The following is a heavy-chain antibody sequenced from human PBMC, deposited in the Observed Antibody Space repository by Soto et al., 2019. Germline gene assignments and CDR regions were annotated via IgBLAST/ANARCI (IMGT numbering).Heavy chain of an antibody. CDR3: ARDLLHYDSSGYWGWFDP. Sequence: QVQLVQSGAEVKKPGSSVKVSCKASGGTFSSYAISWVLQAPGQGLEWMGGIIPIFGTANYAQKFQGRVTITADESTSTAYMELSSLRSEDTAVYYCARDLLHYDSSGYWGWFDPWGQGTLVTVSS. CDR2: IIPIFGTA. V-gene: IGHV1-69*01. D-gene: IGHD3-22*01. CDR1: GGTFSSYA. J-gene: IGHJ5*02.